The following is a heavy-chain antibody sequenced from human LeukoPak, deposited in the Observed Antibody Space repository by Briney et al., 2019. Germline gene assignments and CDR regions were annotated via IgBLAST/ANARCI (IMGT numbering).Heavy chain of an antibody. V-gene: IGHV4-39*01. J-gene: IGHJ3*02. CDR2: VHHSGST. CDR1: GDSISSSSYY. Sequence: PSETLSLTCTVSGDSISSSSYYWGWIRQPPGKGLEWIGSVHHSGSTYYTPSLKSRVTISVDTSKNQFSLKLSSVTAADTAVYQCARLYYYDSGSYLSGFDIWGQGTMVTVSS. CDR3: ARLYYYDSGSYLSGFDI. D-gene: IGHD3-10*01.